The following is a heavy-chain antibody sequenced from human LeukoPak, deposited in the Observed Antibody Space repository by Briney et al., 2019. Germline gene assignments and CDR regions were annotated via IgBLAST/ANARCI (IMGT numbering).Heavy chain of an antibody. D-gene: IGHD6-19*01. V-gene: IGHV4-34*01. CDR1: GGSFSGYY. CDR2: INHSGST. CDR3: ARLSRSGWYRGSFDY. J-gene: IGHJ4*02. Sequence: PSETLSLTCALYGGSFSGYYWSWIRQPPGKGLEWIGEINHSGSTNYNPSLKSRVTISVDTSKNQFSLKLSSVTAADTAVYYCARLSRSGWYRGSFDYWGQGTLVTVSS.